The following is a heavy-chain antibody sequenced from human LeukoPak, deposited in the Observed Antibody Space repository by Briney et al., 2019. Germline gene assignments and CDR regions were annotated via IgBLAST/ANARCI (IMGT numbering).Heavy chain of an antibody. Sequence: SETLSLTCTVSGDSISTSNSYWGWIRQPPGKGLEWIGSIYYSGNTYYNASLKSRVTISVDTSKNQFSLKLTSVTAADTALYYCARVTVHGNSDYWGQGTLVTVSS. V-gene: IGHV4-39*07. CDR3: ARVTVHGNSDY. CDR1: GDSISTSNSY. J-gene: IGHJ4*02. CDR2: IYYSGNT. D-gene: IGHD5-24*01.